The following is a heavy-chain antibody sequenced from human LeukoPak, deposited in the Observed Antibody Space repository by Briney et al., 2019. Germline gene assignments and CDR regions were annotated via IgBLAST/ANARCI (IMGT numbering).Heavy chain of an antibody. CDR2: IYYSGST. D-gene: IGHD5-18*01. Sequence: PSETLSLTCTVSGGSISSYYWSWIRQPPGKGLEWIGYIYYSGSTNYNPSLKSRVTISVDRSKNQFSLKLSSVTAADTAVYYCARRESGYPFDYWGQGTLVTVSS. V-gene: IGHV4-59*08. J-gene: IGHJ4*02. CDR3: ARRESGYPFDY. CDR1: GGSISSYY.